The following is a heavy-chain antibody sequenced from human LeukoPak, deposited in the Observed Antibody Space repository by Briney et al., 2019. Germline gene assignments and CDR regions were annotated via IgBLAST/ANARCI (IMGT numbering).Heavy chain of an antibody. CDR3: ARFGKQWLNAFDI. V-gene: IGHV4-39*07. J-gene: IGHJ3*02. CDR2: IYYSGST. CDR1: GGSISSSSYY. Sequence: SETLSLTCTVSGGSISSSSYYWGWIRQPPGKGLEWIGSIYYSGSTYYNPSLKSRVTISVDTSKNQFSLKLSSVTAADTAVYYCARFGKQWLNAFDIWGQGTMVTVSS. D-gene: IGHD6-19*01.